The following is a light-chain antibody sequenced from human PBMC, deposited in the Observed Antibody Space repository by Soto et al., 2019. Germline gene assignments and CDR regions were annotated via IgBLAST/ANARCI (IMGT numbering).Light chain of an antibody. Sequence: DIVMTQSPDSLAVSLGERATINCKSSQSVLYSSNNKNYLAWYQQKPGQPPKLLIYWASTRESGVPDRFSGSGDGTDFTLTISSLQAEDVAVYYCQQYNSTPLTFGGGTKVEIK. V-gene: IGKV4-1*01. CDR2: WAS. J-gene: IGKJ4*01. CDR3: QQYNSTPLT. CDR1: QSVLYSSNNKNY.